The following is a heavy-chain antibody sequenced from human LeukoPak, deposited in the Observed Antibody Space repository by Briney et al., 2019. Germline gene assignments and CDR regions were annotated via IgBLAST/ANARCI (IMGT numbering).Heavy chain of an antibody. CDR3: ARDPFKLDSSGYYYNY. CDR2: IYYTGST. D-gene: IGHD3-22*01. CDR1: GGSISSSSYY. J-gene: IGHJ4*02. V-gene: IGHV4-39*07. Sequence: PSETLSLTCAVSGGSISSSSYYWGWIRQPPGKGLDWIGSIYYTGSTYYNPSLKSRVTISVDTSKNQFSLKLSSVTAADTAVYYCARDPFKLDSSGYYYNYWGQGTLVTVSS.